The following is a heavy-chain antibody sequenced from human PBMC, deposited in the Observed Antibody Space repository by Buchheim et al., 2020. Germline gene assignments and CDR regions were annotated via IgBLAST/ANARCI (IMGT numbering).Heavy chain of an antibody. J-gene: IGHJ6*02. V-gene: IGHV3-23*01. CDR2: ISGSGGST. Sequence: EVQLLESGGGLAQPGGSLRLSCAASGFTFSSYAMSWVRQAPGKGLEWVSAISGSGGSTYYADSVKGRLTISRDNSKNTLYLQMNSLRAEYTAVYYCAKEWRLQSTLVGSGMDVWGQGTT. CDR3: AKEWRLQSTLVGSGMDV. CDR1: GFTFSSYA. D-gene: IGHD4-11*01.